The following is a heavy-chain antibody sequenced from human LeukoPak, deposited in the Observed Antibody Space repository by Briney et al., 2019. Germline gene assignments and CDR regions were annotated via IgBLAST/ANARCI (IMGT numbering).Heavy chain of an antibody. CDR2: MNPNSGNT. CDR1: GYTFTSYD. J-gene: IGHJ4*02. CDR3: ARGWPDIVVVPAAIPFDY. V-gene: IGHV1-8*01. Sequence: GASVKASCKASGYTFTSYDINWVRQATGQGLEWMGWMNPNSGNTGYAQKFQGRVTMTRNTSISTAYMELSSLRSEDTAVYYCARGWPDIVVVPAAIPFDYWGQGTLVTVSS. D-gene: IGHD2-2*01.